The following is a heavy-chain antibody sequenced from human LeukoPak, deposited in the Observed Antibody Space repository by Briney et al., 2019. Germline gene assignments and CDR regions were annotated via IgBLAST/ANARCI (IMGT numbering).Heavy chain of an antibody. D-gene: IGHD2-21*01. CDR1: GFIFSNYA. Sequence: GGSLRLSWAASGFIFSNYAMSWVRQAPGKGLEWVSTISNGGGSTYYADSVKGRFTISRDNSKNTLYLQMNSPRAEDTAVYYCAKDRTGEKSISGNYWGQGILVTVSS. V-gene: IGHV3-23*01. CDR2: ISNGGGST. CDR3: AKDRTGEKSISGNY. J-gene: IGHJ4*02.